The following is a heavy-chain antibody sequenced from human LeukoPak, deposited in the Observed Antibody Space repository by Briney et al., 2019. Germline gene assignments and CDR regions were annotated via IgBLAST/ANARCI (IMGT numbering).Heavy chain of an antibody. J-gene: IGHJ4*02. CDR3: ARDYYYDSSGYYYVPPNFDY. CDR1: GYTFTSYG. D-gene: IGHD3-22*01. Sequence: ASVKVSCKASGYTFTSYGISWVRQAPGQGLEWMGWISAYNGNTNYAQKLQGRVTITTDTSTSTAYMELRSLRSDDTAVYYCARDYYYDSSGYYYVPPNFDYWGQGTLVTVSS. V-gene: IGHV1-18*01. CDR2: ISAYNGNT.